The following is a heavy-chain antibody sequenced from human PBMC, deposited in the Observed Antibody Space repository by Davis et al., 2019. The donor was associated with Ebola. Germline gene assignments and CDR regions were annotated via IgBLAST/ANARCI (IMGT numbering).Heavy chain of an antibody. CDR3: AREIAVANTQGFDV. CDR1: GGTFSSYA. V-gene: IGHV1-2*06. J-gene: IGHJ3*01. D-gene: IGHD6-19*01. Sequence: AASVKVSCKASGGTFSSYAISWVRQAPGQGLEWMGRINPNSGGTNYAQKFQGRVTMTRDTSISTAYMELSRLTSDDTAVYYCAREIAVANTQGFDVWGQGTMVTVSS. CDR2: INPNSGGT.